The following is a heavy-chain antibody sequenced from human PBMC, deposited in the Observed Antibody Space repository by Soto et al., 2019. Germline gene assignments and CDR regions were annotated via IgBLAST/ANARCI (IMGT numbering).Heavy chain of an antibody. D-gene: IGHD6-6*01. CDR1: GGSISSYY. CDR2: IYYSGST. V-gene: IGHV4-59*01. CDR3: ARREYSSSSYYFDY. J-gene: IGHJ4*02. Sequence: PSETLSLTCTVSGGSISSYYWSWIRQPPGKGLEWIGYIYYSGSTNYNPSLKSRVTISVDTSKNQFSLKLSSVTAADTAVYYCARREYSSSSYYFDYWGQGTLVTVS.